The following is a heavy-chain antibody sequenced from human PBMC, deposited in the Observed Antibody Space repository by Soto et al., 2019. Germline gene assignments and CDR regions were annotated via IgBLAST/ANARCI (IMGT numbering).Heavy chain of an antibody. CDR2: TYYSGST. J-gene: IGHJ6*02. D-gene: IGHD1-26*01. V-gene: IGHV4-59*01. CDR3: ARGAGATIYYYYGMDV. Sequence: PSETLSLTCTVSGGSISSYYWSWIRQPPGKGLEWIGYTYYSGSTNYNPSLKSRVTISVDTSKNQFSLKLSSVTAADTAVYYCARGAGATIYYYYGMDVWGQGTTVTVSS. CDR1: GGSISSYY.